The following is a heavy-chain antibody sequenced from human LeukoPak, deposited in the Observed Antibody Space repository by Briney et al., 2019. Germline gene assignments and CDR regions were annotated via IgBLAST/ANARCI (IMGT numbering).Heavy chain of an antibody. J-gene: IGHJ4*02. CDR2: LYSDGSA. V-gene: IGHV3-53*01. CDR3: ARDSSSFPNYFDY. CDR1: GFTVSSNY. Sequence: GGALRISCVASGFTVSSNYMSWGRQPPGKGLEWVSLLYSDGSAFYADSVKGRFTISRDNSKNTVYLQMNMLRAEDTAVYYCARDSSSFPNYFDYWGQGTLVTVSS. D-gene: IGHD2/OR15-2a*01.